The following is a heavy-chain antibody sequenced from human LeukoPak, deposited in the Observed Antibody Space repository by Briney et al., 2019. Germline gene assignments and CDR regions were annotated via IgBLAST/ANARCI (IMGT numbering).Heavy chain of an antibody. CDR3: VRGLHYDILTGYLQFDY. Sequence: GGSLRLSCAASGFTFNSYAMHWVRQAPGKGLEWVAVISYDGSNKYYADSVKGRFTISRDNSKNTLYLQMNSLRAEDTAVYYCVRGLHYDILTGYLQFDYWGQGTLVTVSS. V-gene: IGHV3-30*04. D-gene: IGHD3-9*01. J-gene: IGHJ4*02. CDR1: GFTFNSYA. CDR2: ISYDGSNK.